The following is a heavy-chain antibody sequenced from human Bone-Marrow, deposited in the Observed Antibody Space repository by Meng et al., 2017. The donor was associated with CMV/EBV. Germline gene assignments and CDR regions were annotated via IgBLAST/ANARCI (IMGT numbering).Heavy chain of an antibody. CDR3: AIPTYDFWSGYSSFDY. Sequence: ASVKVSCKASAYTFTHYYMHWVRQAPGQGLEWMGIINPSGGSTSYAQKFQGRVTMTRDTSTSTVYMELSSLRSEDTAVYYCAIPTYDFWSGYSSFDYWGQGTLVTVSS. D-gene: IGHD3-3*01. V-gene: IGHV1-46*01. CDR1: AYTFTHYY. J-gene: IGHJ4*02. CDR2: INPSGGST.